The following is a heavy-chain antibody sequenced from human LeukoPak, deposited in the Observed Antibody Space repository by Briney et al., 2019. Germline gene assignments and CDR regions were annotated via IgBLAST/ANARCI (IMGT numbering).Heavy chain of an antibody. CDR3: ARYSSGWYLSAFDI. Sequence: GGSLRLSCAASGFTFSDYYMSWIRQAPGKGLEWVSYISSSGSTICYADSVKGRFTISRDNAKNSLYLQMNSLRAEDTAVYYCARYSSGWYLSAFDIWGQGTTVTVSS. J-gene: IGHJ3*02. V-gene: IGHV3-11*01. CDR2: ISSSGSTI. CDR1: GFTFSDYY. D-gene: IGHD6-19*01.